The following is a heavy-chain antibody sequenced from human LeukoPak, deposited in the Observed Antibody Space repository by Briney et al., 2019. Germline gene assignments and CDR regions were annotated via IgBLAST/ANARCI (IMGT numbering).Heavy chain of an antibody. D-gene: IGHD2-2*02. CDR2: INHSGSS. CDR1: GGSFRGYY. CDR3: AREGYCSGTSCYNFNY. Sequence: PSETLSLTCAVYGGSFRGYYWSWIRQPPGKGLEWIGEINHSGSSNYNPSLKSRVTISLDTSKNQFSLNLSSVTAADTAVYYCAREGYCSGTSCYNFNYWGQGTLVTVSS. V-gene: IGHV4-34*01. J-gene: IGHJ4*02.